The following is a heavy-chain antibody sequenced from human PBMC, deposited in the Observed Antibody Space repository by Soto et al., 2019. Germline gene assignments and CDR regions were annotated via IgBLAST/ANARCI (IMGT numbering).Heavy chain of an antibody. J-gene: IGHJ6*01. CDR1: GFTFSNYW. D-gene: IGHD2-2*02. V-gene: IGHV3-74*01. Sequence: EVQLVESGGGLVQPGGSLRLSCAASGFTFSNYWIHWVRQAPGKGLVWVSRITGDGSRIDYADSVKGRFTSSRDNATNTVYVQMYSLGDEDAAVYYCARGIPGSYGKEVWGQGTTVTGSS. CDR2: ITGDGSRI. CDR3: ARGIPGSYGKEV.